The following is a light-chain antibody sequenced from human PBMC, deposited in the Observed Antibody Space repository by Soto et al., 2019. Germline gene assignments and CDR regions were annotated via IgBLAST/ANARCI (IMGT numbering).Light chain of an antibody. V-gene: IGKV3-15*01. J-gene: IGKJ1*01. Sequence: EIVMTQSPATLPVSPGERATLSCRASQSVTSNLAWYQQKPGQAPRLLIYGASTRATGIPAWFSGSGSGTEFTLTISSLQSEDFAVYYCQQYNLWPQTFGQGTKV. CDR1: QSVTSN. CDR3: QQYNLWPQT. CDR2: GAS.